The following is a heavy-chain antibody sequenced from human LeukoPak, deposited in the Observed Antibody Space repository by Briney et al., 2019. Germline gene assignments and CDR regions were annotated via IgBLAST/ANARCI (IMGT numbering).Heavy chain of an antibody. CDR3: ARDSYNPVAGGVLLWFGVWRIDAFDI. V-gene: IGHV1-46*01. CDR1: GYTFTSYY. CDR2: INPSGGST. Sequence: ASVKVSCKASGYTFTSYYMHWVRQAPGQGLEWMGIINPSGGSTSYAQKFQGRVTMTRDTSTSTVYMELSSLRSEDTAVYYCARDSYNPVAGGVLLWFGVWRIDAFDIWGQGTMVTVSS. D-gene: IGHD3-10*01. J-gene: IGHJ3*02.